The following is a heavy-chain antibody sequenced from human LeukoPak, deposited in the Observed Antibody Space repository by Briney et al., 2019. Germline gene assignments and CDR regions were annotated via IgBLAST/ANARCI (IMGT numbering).Heavy chain of an antibody. D-gene: IGHD2-2*02. CDR1: GGSISTYY. CDR3: AREGGYCNSGYCYISLDY. J-gene: IGHJ4*02. Sequence: SETLSLTCTVSGGSISTYYWNWIRQTPGKGLEWIGYIYYSGSTNYNPSLKSRVTISVDTSKNQFSLNLSSVTAADTAVYYCAREGGYCNSGYCYISLDYWGQGALLTVSS. V-gene: IGHV4-59*01. CDR2: IYYSGST.